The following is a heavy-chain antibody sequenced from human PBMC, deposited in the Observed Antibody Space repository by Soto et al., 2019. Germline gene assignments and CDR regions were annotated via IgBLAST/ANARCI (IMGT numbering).Heavy chain of an antibody. CDR1: GYTFTSYY. Sequence: ASVKVSCKASGYTFTSYYMHWVRQAPGQGLEWMGLINPSGGSTSYAQKFHGRVTMTSDTSTSTVYMKLSSLRSEDTAVYYCARDPYYDFWSGYFPHYYYGMDVWGQGTTVTVSS. D-gene: IGHD3-3*01. V-gene: IGHV1-46*01. J-gene: IGHJ6*02. CDR2: INPSGGST. CDR3: ARDPYYDFWSGYFPHYYYGMDV.